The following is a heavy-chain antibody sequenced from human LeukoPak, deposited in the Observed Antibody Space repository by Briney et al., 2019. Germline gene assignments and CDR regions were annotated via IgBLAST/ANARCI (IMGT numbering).Heavy chain of an antibody. J-gene: IGHJ6*03. D-gene: IGHD2-21*02. V-gene: IGHV4-61*02. Sequence: PSETLSLTCTVSGGSISSSSYYWSWIRQPAGKGLEWIGRIYTSGSTNYNPSLKSRVTMSVDTSKNQFSLKLSSVTAADTAVYYCARIYCGGDCRGYYYHYYTDVWGKGTTVTISS. CDR2: IYTSGST. CDR3: ARIYCGGDCRGYYYHYYTDV. CDR1: GGSISSSSYY.